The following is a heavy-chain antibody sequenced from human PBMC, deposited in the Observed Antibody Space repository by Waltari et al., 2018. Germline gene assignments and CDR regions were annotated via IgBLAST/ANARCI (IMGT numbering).Heavy chain of an antibody. Sequence: QVQLVQSGAEVKKPGASVKVSCKASGYTFTGFYMHWVRQAPGQGLECMGRINPNSGGTNYAQKFQGRVTMTTDTSIHTAYMELRRLRSDDTAVYYCARDLLAGVGSNAFDIWGQGTMVTVSS. D-gene: IGHD3-10*01. V-gene: IGHV1-2*06. J-gene: IGHJ3*02. CDR2: INPNSGGT. CDR3: ARDLLAGVGSNAFDI. CDR1: GYTFTGFY.